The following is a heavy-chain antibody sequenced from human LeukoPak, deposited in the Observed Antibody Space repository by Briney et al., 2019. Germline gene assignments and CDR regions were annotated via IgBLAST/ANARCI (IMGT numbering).Heavy chain of an antibody. V-gene: IGHV1-69*05. J-gene: IGHJ4*02. D-gene: IGHD2-15*01. Sequence: SVKVSCEASGGTFSSYAISWVRQAPGQGLEWMGGIIPIFGTANHAQKFQGRVTITTDESTSTAYMELSSLRSEDTAVYYCASLVDGDYFDYWGQGTLVTVSS. CDR2: IIPIFGTA. CDR1: GGTFSSYA. CDR3: ASLVDGDYFDY.